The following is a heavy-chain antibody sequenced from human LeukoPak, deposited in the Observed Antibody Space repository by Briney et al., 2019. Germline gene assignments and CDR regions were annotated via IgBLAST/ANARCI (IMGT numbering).Heavy chain of an antibody. D-gene: IGHD2-2*02. Sequence: SVKVSCKASGGTFSSYAISWVRQAPGQGLEWMGGIIPIFGTANYAQKFQGRVTITADESTSTAYMELSSLRSEDTAVYYCARERNDRYCSSTSCYNYYYGMDVWGQGTTVTVSS. CDR2: IIPIFGTA. CDR3: ARERNDRYCSSTSCYNYYYGMDV. CDR1: GGTFSSYA. V-gene: IGHV1-69*13. J-gene: IGHJ6*02.